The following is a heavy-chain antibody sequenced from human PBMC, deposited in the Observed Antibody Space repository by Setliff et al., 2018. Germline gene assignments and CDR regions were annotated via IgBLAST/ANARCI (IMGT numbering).Heavy chain of an antibody. Sequence: PSETLSLTCAVSGGSISSSNWWSWVRQPPGKGLEWIGEIYHSGSTNYNPSLKSRVTISVDKSKNQYSLKLSSVTAADTAVYYCARVRKGYSGYDFGDYWGQGTLVTVSS. CDR1: GGSISSSNW. V-gene: IGHV4-4*02. CDR3: ARVRKGYSGYDFGDY. J-gene: IGHJ4*02. CDR2: IYHSGST. D-gene: IGHD5-12*01.